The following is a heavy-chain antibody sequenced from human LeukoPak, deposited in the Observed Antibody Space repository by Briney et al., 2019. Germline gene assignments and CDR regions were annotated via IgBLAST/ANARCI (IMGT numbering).Heavy chain of an antibody. CDR1: GFTFSNAW. CDR2: IKSKTDGGTT. J-gene: IGHJ3*02. D-gene: IGHD4-17*01. V-gene: IGHV3-15*01. CDR3: AKGPDDYGDDLDAFDI. Sequence: GGSLRLSCAASGFTFSNAWMSWVRQAPGKGLEWVGRIKSKTDGGTTDYAAPVKGRFTISRDDSKNTLYLQMNSLKTEDTAVYYCAKGPDDYGDDLDAFDIWGQGTMVTVSS.